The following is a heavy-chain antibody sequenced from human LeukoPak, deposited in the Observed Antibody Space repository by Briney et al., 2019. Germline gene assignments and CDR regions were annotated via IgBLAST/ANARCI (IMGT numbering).Heavy chain of an antibody. D-gene: IGHD6-13*01. V-gene: IGHV1-69*13. CDR2: IIPICGTA. CDR3: ARDTEETSSIWYLGFQQYGMDV. J-gene: IGHJ6*02. CDR1: GGTFSSYA. Sequence: SVKVSCKASGGTFSSYAISWVRQAPGQGLEWMGGIIPICGTANYAQKFQGRVTITADESTSTAYMELSSLRSEDTAVYYCARDTEETSSIWYLGFQQYGMDVWGQGTTVTVSS.